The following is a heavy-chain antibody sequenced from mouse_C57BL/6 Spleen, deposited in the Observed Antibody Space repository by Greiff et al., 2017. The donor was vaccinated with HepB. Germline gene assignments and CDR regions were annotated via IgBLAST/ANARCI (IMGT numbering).Heavy chain of an antibody. Sequence: QVQLQQSGAELVMPGASVKLSCKASGYTFTSYWMHWVKQRPGQGLEWIGEIDPSDSYTNYNQKFKGKSTLTVDKSSSTAYMQLSSLTSEDSAVYYCARSDGYYECFDVWGTGTTVTVSS. J-gene: IGHJ1*03. D-gene: IGHD2-3*01. CDR2: IDPSDSYT. V-gene: IGHV1-69*01. CDR3: ARSDGYYECFDV. CDR1: GYTFTSYW.